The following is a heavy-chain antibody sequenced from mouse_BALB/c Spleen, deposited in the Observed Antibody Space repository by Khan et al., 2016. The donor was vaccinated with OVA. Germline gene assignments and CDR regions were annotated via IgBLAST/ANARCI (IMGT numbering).Heavy chain of an antibody. CDR2: ISPGSGDT. CDR3: ARRNYFGYTFAY. CDR1: GYTFTDYY. V-gene: IGHV1-77*01. Sequence: QMQLEESGAELARPGASVKLSCKASGYTFTDYYINWVKQRTGQGLEWIGEISPGSGDTYYNERVKGQATLTADKSSSTAYMQLSSLMSEASAVYFCARRNYFGYTFAYWGQGTLVTVSA. D-gene: IGHD1-2*01. J-gene: IGHJ3*01.